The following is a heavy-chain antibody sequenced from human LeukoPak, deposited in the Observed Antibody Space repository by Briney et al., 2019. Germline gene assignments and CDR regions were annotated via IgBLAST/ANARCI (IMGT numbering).Heavy chain of an antibody. J-gene: IGHJ5*02. D-gene: IGHD2-2*01. V-gene: IGHV4-59*08. Sequence: SETLSLTCTVSGGSISSYYWSWIRQPPGKGLEWIGYIYYSGSTNYNPSLKSRVTISVDTSKNQFSLKLSSVTAADTAVYYCARLLGYCSSTSCYRPWFDPWGQGTLVTVSS. CDR2: IYYSGST. CDR3: ARLLGYCSSTSCYRPWFDP. CDR1: GGSISSYY.